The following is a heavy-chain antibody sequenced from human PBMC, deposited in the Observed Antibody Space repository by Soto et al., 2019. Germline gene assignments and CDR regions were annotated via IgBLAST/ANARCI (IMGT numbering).Heavy chain of an antibody. CDR3: ASRKSSPYFDY. V-gene: IGHV4-59*06. Sequence: SETLSLTCTVPGGSMISYYWSWIRQPPGKGLECIGYIYYSGSTYYNPSLKSRVTISVDTSKNQFSLKLSSVTAADTAVYYCASRKSSPYFDYWGQGTLVTVSS. CDR2: IYYSGST. CDR1: GGSMISYY. D-gene: IGHD3-10*01. J-gene: IGHJ4*02.